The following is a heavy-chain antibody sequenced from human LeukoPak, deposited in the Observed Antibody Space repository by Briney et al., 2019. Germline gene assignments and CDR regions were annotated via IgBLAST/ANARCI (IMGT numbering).Heavy chain of an antibody. CDR2: INPNSGGT. CDR1: GYTFTGYY. CDR3: ARDRGYNWNDHDAFDI. J-gene: IGHJ3*02. Sequence: GASVKVSCKASGYTFTGYYMHWVRQAPGQGLEWMGWINPNSGGTNYAQKFQGRVTMTRDTSISTAYMELSRLRSDDTAVYYCARDRGYNWNDHDAFDIWGQGTMVTVSS. D-gene: IGHD1-1*01. V-gene: IGHV1-2*02.